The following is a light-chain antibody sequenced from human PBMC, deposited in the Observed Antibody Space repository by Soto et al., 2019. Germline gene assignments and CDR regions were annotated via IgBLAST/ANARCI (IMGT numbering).Light chain of an antibody. V-gene: IGKV3D-20*01. Sequence: IVLTQSPASLSLSPGERATLSCGASHTIASVYLAWYQHQPGLAPRLLIYDTSIRATGIPDRFTGSGSGTDFTLTISRLEPEDFAVYYWQQYDTSLTFGGGTKVEIK. CDR3: QQYDTSLT. CDR1: HTIASVY. J-gene: IGKJ4*01. CDR2: DTS.